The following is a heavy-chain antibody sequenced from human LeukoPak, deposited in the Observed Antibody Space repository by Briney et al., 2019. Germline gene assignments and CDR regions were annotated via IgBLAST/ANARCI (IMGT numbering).Heavy chain of an antibody. J-gene: IGHJ6*03. D-gene: IGHD3-22*01. CDR2: IYDGGSS. Sequence: PSETLSLTCTVSGGSISSSSYYWSWIRQPPGKGLEWIGYIYDGGSSNYNPSLKSRVTISVDRPKNQFSLKLTSVTAADTAVYYCARDMSSGYPNYYYYYMDVWGRGTTVTVSS. CDR3: ARDMSSGYPNYYYYYMDV. V-gene: IGHV4-61*01. CDR1: GGSISSSSYY.